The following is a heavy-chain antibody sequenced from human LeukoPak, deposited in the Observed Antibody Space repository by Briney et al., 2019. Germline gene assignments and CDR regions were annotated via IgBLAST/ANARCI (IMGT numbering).Heavy chain of an antibody. CDR2: IGSSGSDI. CDR3: ARDVYGDSGNFDY. Sequence: GGSLRLSCAASGFEFSDYGMNWVRQAPGGGLEWVSSIGSSGSDIYYSDSVKGRFTISRDNSKNTLYLQMNSLRAEDTAVYYCARDVYGDSGNFDYWGQGTLVTVSS. V-gene: IGHV3-21*01. CDR1: GFEFSDYG. J-gene: IGHJ4*02. D-gene: IGHD4-17*01.